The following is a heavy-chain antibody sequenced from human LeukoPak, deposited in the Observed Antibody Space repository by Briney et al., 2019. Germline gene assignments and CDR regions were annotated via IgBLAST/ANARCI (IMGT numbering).Heavy chain of an antibody. J-gene: IGHJ4*02. Sequence: GGSLRLSCAASGFTFSSYWMSWVRQAPGKGLEWVANIKQDGSEKYYVDSVRGRSTISRDNAKNSLYLQMNSLRAEDTAVYYCARARGSSSWYFVYWGQGTLVTVSS. CDR1: GFTFSSYW. CDR3: ARARGSSSWYFVY. D-gene: IGHD6-13*01. V-gene: IGHV3-7*03. CDR2: IKQDGSEK.